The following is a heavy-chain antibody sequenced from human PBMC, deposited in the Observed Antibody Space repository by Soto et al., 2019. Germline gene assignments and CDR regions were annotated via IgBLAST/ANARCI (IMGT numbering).Heavy chain of an antibody. Sequence: SETLSLTCTVAGGSIISYYGSWIRQPPGKGLEWIGYIYYSGSTNYNPSLKSRVTISVDTSKNQFSLKLSSVTAADTAVYYCARPHGGSSGWDNWFDPWGQGTLVTVS. CDR2: IYYSGST. CDR3: ARPHGGSSGWDNWFDP. J-gene: IGHJ5*02. CDR1: GGSIISYY. V-gene: IGHV4-59*01. D-gene: IGHD6-25*01.